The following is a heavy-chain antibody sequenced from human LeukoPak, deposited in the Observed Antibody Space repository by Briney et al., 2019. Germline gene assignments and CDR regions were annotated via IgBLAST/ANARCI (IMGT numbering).Heavy chain of an antibody. CDR3: ARGILTFGGVIVMPNAFDI. CDR1: GFTFSSYA. D-gene: IGHD3-16*02. V-gene: IGHV3-30-3*01. J-gene: IGHJ3*02. CDR2: ISYDGSNK. Sequence: GGSLRLSCAASGFTFSSYAMHWVRQAPGKGLEWAAVISYDGSNKYYADSVKGRFTISRDNSKNTLYLQMNSLRAEDTAVYYCARGILTFGGVIVMPNAFDIWGQGTMVTVSS.